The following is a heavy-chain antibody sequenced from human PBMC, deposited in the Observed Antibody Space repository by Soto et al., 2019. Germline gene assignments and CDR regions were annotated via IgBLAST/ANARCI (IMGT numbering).Heavy chain of an antibody. J-gene: IGHJ5*02. V-gene: IGHV4-30-4*01. CDR2: IYYSGST. Sequence: PSETLSLTCTVSGGSISSGDYYWSWIRQPPGKGLEWIGYIYYSGSTYYNPSLKSRVTISVDTSKNQFSLKLSSVTAADTAVYYCARGKRLRRDYDFWSGFSWFDPWGQGTLVTV. D-gene: IGHD3-3*01. CDR3: ARGKRLRRDYDFWSGFSWFDP. CDR1: GGSISSGDYY.